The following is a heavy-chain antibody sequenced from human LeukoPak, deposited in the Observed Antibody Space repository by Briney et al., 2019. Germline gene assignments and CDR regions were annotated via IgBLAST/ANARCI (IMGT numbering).Heavy chain of an antibody. V-gene: IGHV3-23*01. D-gene: IGHD6-13*01. Sequence: PGVSLRLSCSASGFTFSSYAMSWVRQAPGKGLEWVSAISGSGGSTYYADSVKGRFTISRDNSKNTLYLQMNSLRAEDTAVYYCATDPGYSSSWYYFDYWGQGTLVTVSS. CDR1: GFTFSSYA. CDR2: ISGSGGST. CDR3: ATDPGYSSSWYYFDY. J-gene: IGHJ4*02.